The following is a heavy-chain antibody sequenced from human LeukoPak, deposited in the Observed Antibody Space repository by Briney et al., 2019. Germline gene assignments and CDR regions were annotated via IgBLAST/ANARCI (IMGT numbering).Heavy chain of an antibody. CDR2: IWYDGSNK. J-gene: IGHJ6*04. CDR1: GFTFSDYG. CDR3: ARDPARNYDLYYYGMDV. V-gene: IGHV3-33*08. Sequence: GGSLRLSCAASGFTFSDYGMHWVRQAPGKGLEWVAVIWYDGSNKYYADSVKGRFTISRDNSKNTLYLQMNSLRAEDTAVYYCARDPARNYDLYYYGMDVWGKGTTVTVS. D-gene: IGHD3-3*01.